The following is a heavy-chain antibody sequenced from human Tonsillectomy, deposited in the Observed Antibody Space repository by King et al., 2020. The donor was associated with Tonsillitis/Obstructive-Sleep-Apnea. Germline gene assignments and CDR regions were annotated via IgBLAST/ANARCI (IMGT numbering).Heavy chain of an antibody. V-gene: IGHV3-43*02. CDR2: ISGDGGST. D-gene: IGHD3-3*01. CDR1: GFTFDDYA. CDR3: AKDYYAFWSGPIYYYYMDV. J-gene: IGHJ6*03. Sequence: VQLVESGGGVVQPGGSLRLSCAASGFTFDDYAMHWVRQAPGKGLEWVSLISGDGGSTYYADSVKGRFTISRDNSKNSLYLQMNSLRTEDTALYYCAKDYYAFWSGPIYYYYMDVWGKGTTVTVSS.